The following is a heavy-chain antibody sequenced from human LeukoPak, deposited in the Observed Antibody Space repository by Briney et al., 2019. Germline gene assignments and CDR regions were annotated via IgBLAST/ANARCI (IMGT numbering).Heavy chain of an antibody. D-gene: IGHD2-21*02. CDR1: GYTFTGYY. J-gene: IGHJ4*02. CDR2: INPNSGDT. V-gene: IGHV1-2*06. Sequence: GGSVKVSCKASGYTFTGYYVHWVRQAPGQGLEWMGRINPNSGDTNYAQKFQGRVTMTRDTSISTAYMELSRLRSDDTAVYYCARDYCGGDCFPDYWGQGTLVTVSS. CDR3: ARDYCGGDCFPDY.